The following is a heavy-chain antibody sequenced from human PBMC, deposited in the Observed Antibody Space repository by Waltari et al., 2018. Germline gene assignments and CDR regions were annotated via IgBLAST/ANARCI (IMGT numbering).Heavy chain of an antibody. CDR3: ARDSSGGSYYTADACDI. CDR1: GGTFSSYA. D-gene: IGHD3-10*01. CDR2: IIPIFGTA. Sequence: QVQLVQSGAEVKKPGSSVKVSCKASGGTFSSYAISWVRQAPGQGLEWMGGIIPIFGTANYAQKFHGRVTITADEATSTAYMELSSLRSEDTAIYYCARDSSGGSYYTADACDIWGQGTMVTVSS. V-gene: IGHV1-69*13. J-gene: IGHJ3*02.